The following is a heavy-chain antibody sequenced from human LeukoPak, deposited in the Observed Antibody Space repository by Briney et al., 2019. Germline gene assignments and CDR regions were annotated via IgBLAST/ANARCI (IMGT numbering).Heavy chain of an antibody. D-gene: IGHD3-22*01. CDR3: ARDYFDSSDYPQTYYYYYMDV. CDR2: ISSSGSTI. V-gene: IGHV3-48*03. Sequence: GGSLRLSCAASGFTFSSYEMNWVRQAPGEGLEWVSYISSSGSTIHYTDSVKGGFTISRDNAKNSLYLQMNSLRAEDAAIYYCARDYFDSSDYPQTYYYYYMDVWGKGTTVTVSS. CDR1: GFTFSSYE. J-gene: IGHJ6*03.